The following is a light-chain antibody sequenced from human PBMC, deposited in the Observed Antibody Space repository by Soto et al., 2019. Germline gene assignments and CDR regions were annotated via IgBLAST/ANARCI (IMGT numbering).Light chain of an antibody. Sequence: DIQMTQSPSSLSASVGDRVTITCRASQSISSYLNWYQQKPGKAPKLLIYAASSLQSGVPSRFSGSGYGTDFTLTISRLEPEDSAVYSCQQYGSSPTWTFGQGTKVDIK. CDR1: QSISSY. CDR3: QQYGSSPTWT. CDR2: AAS. V-gene: IGKV1-39*01. J-gene: IGKJ1*01.